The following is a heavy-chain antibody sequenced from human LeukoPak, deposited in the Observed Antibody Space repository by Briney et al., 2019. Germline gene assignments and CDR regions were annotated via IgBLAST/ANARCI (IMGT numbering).Heavy chain of an antibody. V-gene: IGHV3-23*01. CDR3: ARRGPMVRGVISDDY. CDR1: GCTFSTYA. CDR2: ISGSGGST. D-gene: IGHD3-10*01. Sequence: GGSLRLSCAASGCTFSTYAMSWVRQAPGKGLKWVSAISGSGGSTYYADSVKGRFTISRDNSKNTLYLQMNSLRAEDTAVYYCARRGPMVRGVISDDYWGQGTLVTVSS. J-gene: IGHJ4*02.